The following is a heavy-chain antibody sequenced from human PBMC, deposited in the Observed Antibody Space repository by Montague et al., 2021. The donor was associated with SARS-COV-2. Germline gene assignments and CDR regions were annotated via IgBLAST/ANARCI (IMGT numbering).Heavy chain of an antibody. CDR2: ISSSSSYI. CDR3: ARDHLRYFETYFDY. D-gene: IGHD3-9*01. CDR1: GFTFSSYS. Sequence: SLRLSCAASGFTFSSYSMNWVRQAPGKGLEWVSSISSSSSYIYYADSVKGRFTISRDNAKNSLYLQMNSLRAEDTAVYYCARDHLRYFETYFDYWGQGTLVTVSS. J-gene: IGHJ4*02. V-gene: IGHV3-21*04.